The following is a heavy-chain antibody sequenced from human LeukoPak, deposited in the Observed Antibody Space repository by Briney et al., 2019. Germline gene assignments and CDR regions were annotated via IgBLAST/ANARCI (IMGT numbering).Heavy chain of an antibody. CDR2: INYSGIT. CDR3: AREDYYDSSGYYHHPFDY. Sequence: PSETLSLTCTVSGGSISSTNYFWGWIRQPPGKGLEWIGSINYSGITYYTPSLKSRVTISVDTSKNQFSLKLSSVTAADTAVYYCAREDYYDSSGYYHHPFDYWGQGTLVTVSS. J-gene: IGHJ4*02. V-gene: IGHV4-39*07. CDR1: GGSISSTNYF. D-gene: IGHD3-22*01.